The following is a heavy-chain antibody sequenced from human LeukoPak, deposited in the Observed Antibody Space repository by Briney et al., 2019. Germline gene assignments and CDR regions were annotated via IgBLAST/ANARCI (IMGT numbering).Heavy chain of an antibody. CDR2: INPNSGGT. J-gene: IGHJ5*02. Sequence: ASVKVSCKTSGYSFTDYYIHWVRQAPGQGLEWMGWINPNSGGTSSAQKFQGRVTMTRDTSITTVYMEMSWLTSDDTAIYYCARADRLHGGPYLIGPWGQGTLVTVSS. V-gene: IGHV1-2*02. CDR1: GYSFTDYY. D-gene: IGHD2-21*01. CDR3: ARADRLHGGPYLIGP.